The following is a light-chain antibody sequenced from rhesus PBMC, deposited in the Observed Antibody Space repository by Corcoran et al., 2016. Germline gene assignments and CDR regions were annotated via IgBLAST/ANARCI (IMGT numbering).Light chain of an antibody. CDR1: PSVGSS. CDR2: GAS. V-gene: IGKV3-53*01. CDR3: QKYSSSPFT. Sequence: QVILTQSPATLSLSPGERATLSCRASPSVGSSLAWSQQTPGKAPRLLTYGASSTATGIPDRFSGSGSGTEFTLTISSLEPEDFAVYYCQKYSSSPFTFGPGTKLDIK. J-gene: IGKJ3*01.